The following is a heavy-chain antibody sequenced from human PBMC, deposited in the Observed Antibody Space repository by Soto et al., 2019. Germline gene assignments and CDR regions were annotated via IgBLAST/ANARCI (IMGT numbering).Heavy chain of an antibody. J-gene: IGHJ6*02. D-gene: IGHD6-19*01. CDR3: AKGPYSSGRSGRAYSYYYGMDV. CDR2: ISYDGSNK. V-gene: IGHV3-30*18. CDR1: GFTFSSYG. Sequence: QVQLVESGGGVVQPGRSLRLSCAASGFTFSSYGMHWVRQAPGKGLEWVAVISYDGSNKYYADSVKGRFTISRDNSKNTLYLQMNSLRAEDTAVYYWAKGPYSSGRSGRAYSYYYGMDVWGQGTTVTVSS.